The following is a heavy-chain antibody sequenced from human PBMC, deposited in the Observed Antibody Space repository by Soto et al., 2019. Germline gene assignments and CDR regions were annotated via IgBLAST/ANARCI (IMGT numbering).Heavy chain of an antibody. Sequence: PGGSLRLSCAASGFPFSTYWMHWVRQAPGKGLVWVSRINVDGRKTSYADSVEGRFTISRDNAKNTLYLQMNSLRTEDTAVYYCARVGVGAYYFXNWGQGALVTVSS. V-gene: IGHV3-74*01. J-gene: IGHJ4*02. CDR3: ARVGVGAYYFXN. D-gene: IGHD1-26*01. CDR1: GFPFSTYW. CDR2: INVDGRKT.